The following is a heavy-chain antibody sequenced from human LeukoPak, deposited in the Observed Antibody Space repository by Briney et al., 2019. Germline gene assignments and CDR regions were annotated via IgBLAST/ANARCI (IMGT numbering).Heavy chain of an antibody. J-gene: IGHJ4*02. CDR1: GGTISSYN. V-gene: IGHV4-59*01. CDR2: IYYSGST. D-gene: IGHD5-24*01. CDR3: AGSTDGYSDY. Sequence: SETLSLTCTVSGGTISSYNWSWIRQPPGKGLEWIGYIYYSGSTKYNPSLKSRVTMSVVTSKTQFSLKLTSVTAADTAVYYWAGSTDGYSDYWGQGTLVTVSS.